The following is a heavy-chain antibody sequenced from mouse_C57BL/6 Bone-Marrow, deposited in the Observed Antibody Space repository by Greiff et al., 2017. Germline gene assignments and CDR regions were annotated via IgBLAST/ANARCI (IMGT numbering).Heavy chain of an antibody. CDR2: ISDGGSYT. CDR1: GFTFSSYA. CDR3: ARDGYDYDY. Sequence: EVMLVESGGGLVKPGGSLKLSCAASGFTFSSYAMSWVRQTPEKRLEWVATISDGGSYTYYPDNVKGRFTISRDNAKNNLYLQMSHLKSEDTAMYCCARDGYDYDYWGQGTTLTVSS. D-gene: IGHD2-4*01. J-gene: IGHJ2*01. V-gene: IGHV5-4*01.